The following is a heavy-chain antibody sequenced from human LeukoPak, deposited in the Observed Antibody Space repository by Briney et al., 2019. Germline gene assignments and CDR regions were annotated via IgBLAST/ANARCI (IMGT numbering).Heavy chain of an antibody. J-gene: IGHJ3*02. D-gene: IGHD3-16*02. CDR1: GGSFSGYY. CDR3: ARGVPSLHYDYVWGSYRKIFDI. Sequence: SETLSLTCAVYGGSFSGYYWSWIRQPPGKGLEWIGEINHSGSTNYNPSLKSRVTISVDTSKNQFSLKLSSVTAADTAVYYCARGVPSLHYDYVWGSYRKIFDIWGQGTMVTVSS. CDR2: INHSGST. V-gene: IGHV4-34*01.